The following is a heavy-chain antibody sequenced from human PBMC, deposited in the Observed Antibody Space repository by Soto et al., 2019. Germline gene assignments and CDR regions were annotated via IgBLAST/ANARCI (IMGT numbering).Heavy chain of an antibody. Sequence: EVQLVESVGGLTQPGGSLRLSCVVSGFIVSSSHMIWVRQAPGKGLEVVSILYNHGKTNYVDSVKGRFTITRDNSKTTVYLQMNILRVEDTAVYYGARLTEAERHWCQGALVTVSS. V-gene: IGHV3-53*01. CDR3: ARLTEAERH. CDR1: GFIVSSSH. CDR2: LYNHGKT. J-gene: IGHJ4*02. D-gene: IGHD1-1*01.